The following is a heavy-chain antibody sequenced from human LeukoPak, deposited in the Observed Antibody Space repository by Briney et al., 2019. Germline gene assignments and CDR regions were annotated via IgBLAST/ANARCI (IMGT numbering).Heavy chain of an antibody. CDR3: ASSITIFGVVKPYYFDY. CDR1: GFTFSRYS. V-gene: IGHV3-21*01. J-gene: IGHJ4*02. Sequence: GGSLTLSCAASGFTFSRYSMNWVRQAPGKGLEWVSSITSSSSYIYYADSVKGRFTISRDNAKNSLYLQMNNLTAEDTAVYYCASSITIFGVVKPYYFDYWGQGTLVTVSS. D-gene: IGHD3-3*01. CDR2: ITSSSSYI.